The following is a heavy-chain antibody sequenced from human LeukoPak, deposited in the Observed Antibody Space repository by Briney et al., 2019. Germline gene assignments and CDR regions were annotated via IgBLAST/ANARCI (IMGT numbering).Heavy chain of an antibody. CDR1: AGSISTYY. CDR3: ATMRGYCSSPTCQDS. V-gene: IGHV4-59*12. J-gene: IGHJ4*02. CDR2: IYYSGST. Sequence: SETLSLTCSVSAGSISTYYWSWIRQPPGKGLEWIGSIYYSGSTYYNPSLKSRVTISVDTSKNQFSLKLSSVTAADTAMYYCATMRGYCSSPTCQDSWGQGTLVTVSS. D-gene: IGHD2-2*01.